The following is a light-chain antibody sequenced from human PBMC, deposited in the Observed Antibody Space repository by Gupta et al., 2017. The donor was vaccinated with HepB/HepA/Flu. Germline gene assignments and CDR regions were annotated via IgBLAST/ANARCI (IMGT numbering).Light chain of an antibody. J-gene: IGKJ1*01. Sequence: DIHMTHSQSSLSASIGDRVTITCRASQGIGNDLGWCQQRPGEAPKRLNRAASWVRSGVPTRFSGGGIGQEFTLTISRPQPEDFANCDCPQENSYPRTFGQGTKVEIK. CDR1: QGIGND. CDR3: PQENSYPRT. CDR2: AAS. V-gene: IGKV1-17*01.